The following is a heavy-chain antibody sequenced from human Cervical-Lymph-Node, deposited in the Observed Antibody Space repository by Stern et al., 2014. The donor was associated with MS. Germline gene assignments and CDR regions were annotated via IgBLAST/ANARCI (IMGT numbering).Heavy chain of an antibody. CDR1: GGSISSYY. CDR2: INTFGST. J-gene: IGHJ6*02. D-gene: IGHD3-10*01. Sequence: QVQLQESGPGKVKPSETLSLTCSVSGGSISSYYCSWVRQPAGKGLEWIGRINTFGSTNFNPSLRSRLTMSVDRSKPKFSLKLNSVTAADTAVYYCARGVLGFGEFPYGMDVWGQGTTVTVSS. V-gene: IGHV4-4*07. CDR3: ARGVLGFGEFPYGMDV.